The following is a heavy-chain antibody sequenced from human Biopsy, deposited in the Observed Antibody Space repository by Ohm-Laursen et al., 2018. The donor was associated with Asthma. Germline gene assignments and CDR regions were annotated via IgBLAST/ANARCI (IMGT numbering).Heavy chain of an antibody. J-gene: IGHJ4*02. CDR2: HDHEEGGT. CDR3: ASDFPKDYVRYNFQF. D-gene: IGHD4-17*01. Sequence: SVKVSCKAPGGTFSNFAISWVRQASGQGLEWMGGHDHEEGGTVNARRFQGRVTMTEDTSTDTAYMELSSLSSDDTAVYYCASDFPKDYVRYNFQFWGQGTLVTVSS. V-gene: IGHV1-24*01. CDR1: GGTFSNFA.